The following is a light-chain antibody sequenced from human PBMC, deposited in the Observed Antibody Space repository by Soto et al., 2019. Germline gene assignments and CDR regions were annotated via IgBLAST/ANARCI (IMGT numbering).Light chain of an antibody. J-gene: IGLJ1*01. CDR2: EGT. CDR3: CSSAPSRTFV. V-gene: IGLV2-23*01. CDR1: SSAVGSYRL. Sequence: QSALTQPASVSGSPGQSITISCTGSSSAVGSYRLVSWYQHHPGKVPKLIIYEGTKRPPGVSNRFSGSEPGKTASLTISGLQAEDEADYYCCSSAPSRTFVFGTGTKLTVL.